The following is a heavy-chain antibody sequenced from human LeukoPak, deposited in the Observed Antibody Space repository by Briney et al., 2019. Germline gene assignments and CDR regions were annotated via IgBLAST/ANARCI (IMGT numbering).Heavy chain of an antibody. CDR1: GGSISSSSYS. Sequence: SETLSLTCTVSGGSISSSSYSWGWIRQPPGKGLEWIGSIYYSGTTYYNPSLRSRVTISVDTSKNQFSLKLSSVTAADTALYYCARQITIVRGVMEDFDYWGQGTLVTVSS. J-gene: IGHJ4*02. V-gene: IGHV4-39*01. CDR3: ARQITIVRGVMEDFDY. D-gene: IGHD3-10*01. CDR2: IYYSGTT.